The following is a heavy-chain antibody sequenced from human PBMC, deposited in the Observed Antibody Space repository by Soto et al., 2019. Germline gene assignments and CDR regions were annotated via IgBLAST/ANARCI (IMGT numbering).Heavy chain of an antibody. Sequence: QVQLVESGGGVVQPGRSLRLSCAASGFTFSSYGMHWVRQAPGKGLEWVAVIWYDGSNKYYADSVKGRFTISRDNSKNTLDLQMNSLRAEDTAVYYCARDRSGILWFGEGMDVWGQGTTVTVSS. CDR2: IWYDGSNK. CDR3: ARDRSGILWFGEGMDV. J-gene: IGHJ6*02. CDR1: GFTFSSYG. D-gene: IGHD3-10*01. V-gene: IGHV3-33*01.